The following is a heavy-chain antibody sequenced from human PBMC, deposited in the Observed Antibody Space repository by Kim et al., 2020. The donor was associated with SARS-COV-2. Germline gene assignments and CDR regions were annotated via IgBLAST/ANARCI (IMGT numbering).Heavy chain of an antibody. CDR1: GFTFTSSA. Sequence: SVKVSCKASGFTFTSSAVQWVRQARGQRLEWIGWIVVGSGNTNYAQKFQERVTITRDMSTSTAYMELSSLRSEDTAVYYCAADGPTYDYVWGSYPDYFDYWGQGTLVTVSS. CDR3: AADGPTYDYVWGSYPDYFDY. V-gene: IGHV1-58*01. CDR2: IVVGSGNT. J-gene: IGHJ4*02. D-gene: IGHD3-16*02.